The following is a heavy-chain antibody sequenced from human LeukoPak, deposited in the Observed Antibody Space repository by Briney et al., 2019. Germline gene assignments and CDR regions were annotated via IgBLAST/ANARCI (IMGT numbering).Heavy chain of an antibody. Sequence: ASVKVSCKASGGTFSSYAISWVRQAPGQGLEWMGGIIPIFGTANYAHKFQGRVTITADESTSTAYIELSSLRSEDTAVYYCARSTSGIAARRFFDYWGQRTLVTVSS. J-gene: IGHJ4*02. D-gene: IGHD6-6*01. CDR3: ARSTSGIAARRFFDY. CDR2: IIPIFGTA. CDR1: GGTFSSYA. V-gene: IGHV1-69*01.